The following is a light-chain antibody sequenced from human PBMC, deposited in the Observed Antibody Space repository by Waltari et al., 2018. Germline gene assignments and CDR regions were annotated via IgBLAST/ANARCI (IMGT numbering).Light chain of an antibody. V-gene: IGKV1-39*01. J-gene: IGKJ2*01. CDR3: QQNYNTPYT. CDR2: AAS. CDR1: QSITNY. Sequence: DIQMTQSPSSLSASVGDRVTIACRTSQSITNYLNWYQQKPGKAPKVLIYAASSLQSGVPSRFSGSGSGTDFILTINSLQPEDFATYYCQQNYNTPYTFGQGTKLEI.